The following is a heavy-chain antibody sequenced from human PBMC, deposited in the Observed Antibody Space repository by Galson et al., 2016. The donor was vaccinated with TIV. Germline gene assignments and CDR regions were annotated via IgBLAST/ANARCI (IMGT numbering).Heavy chain of an antibody. CDR1: GYIFSDYY. Sequence: SVKVSCKASGYIFSDYYLHWVRLAPGQGPEWMGWINANSGDTNFAQKFQDRVTMTRDTATSTAYMELSRLRSDDTAIYYCARDLDSAVTAPFDYWGQGTLVTV. J-gene: IGHJ4*02. D-gene: IGHD2-21*02. CDR2: INANSGDT. V-gene: IGHV1-2*02. CDR3: ARDLDSAVTAPFDY.